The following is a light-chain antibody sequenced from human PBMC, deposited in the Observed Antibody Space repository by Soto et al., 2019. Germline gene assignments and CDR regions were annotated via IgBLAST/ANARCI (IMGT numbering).Light chain of an antibody. CDR3: QQRNNWPPT. Sequence: EIVLTQSPATLSFSPGERATLFCRASQSIRTDLAWYQQKSGQAPRLLIYDSSNRATGIPARFSGGGSGTDFTLTVSSLEPEDFAVYYCQQRNNWPPTFGQGTKLEI. CDR1: QSIRTD. CDR2: DSS. J-gene: IGKJ2*01. V-gene: IGKV3-11*01.